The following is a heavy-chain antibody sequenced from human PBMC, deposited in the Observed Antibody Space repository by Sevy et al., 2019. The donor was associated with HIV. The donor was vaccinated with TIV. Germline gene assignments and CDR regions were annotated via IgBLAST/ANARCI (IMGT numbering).Heavy chain of an antibody. CDR1: GFTLSNCN. V-gene: IGHV3-48*01. J-gene: IGHJ4*02. Sequence: GGSLRLSCAASGFTLSNCNMNWVRQAPGKGLEWISYIRSGDGTIYYAESVKGRFTISRDNAKNSLYLQMNSLTGEDTSVYYCAKDRWDTSSPSRALDFWGQGTLVTVSS. CDR2: IRSGDGTI. CDR3: AKDRWDTSSPSRALDF. D-gene: IGHD6-6*01.